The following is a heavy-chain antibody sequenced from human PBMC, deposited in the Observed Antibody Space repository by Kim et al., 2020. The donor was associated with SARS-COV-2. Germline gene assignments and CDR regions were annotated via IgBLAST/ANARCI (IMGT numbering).Heavy chain of an antibody. CDR2: INSDGSST. CDR1: GFTFSSYW. J-gene: IGHJ5*02. Sequence: GGSLRLSCAASGFTFSSYWMHWVRQAPGKGLVWVSRINSDGSSTSYADSVKGRFTISRDNAKNTLYLQMNSLRAEDTAVYYCARERRVPNWFDPWGQGTLVTVSS. CDR3: ARERRVPNWFDP. V-gene: IGHV3-74*01.